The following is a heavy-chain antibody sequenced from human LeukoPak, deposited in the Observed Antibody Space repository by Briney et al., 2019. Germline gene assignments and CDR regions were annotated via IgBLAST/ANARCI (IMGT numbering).Heavy chain of an antibody. J-gene: IGHJ6*03. D-gene: IGHD7-27*01. CDR3: AKSIRQLGNYYYYMDV. Sequence: GGSLRLSCAASGFTFSSYAMNWVRQAPGKGLEWVSAISGNGVTTFYADSVKGRFTISRDNSKNTLYLQMNSLRAEDTAVYFCAKSIRQLGNYYYYMDVWGNGTTVTVSS. V-gene: IGHV3-23*01. CDR2: ISGNGVTT. CDR1: GFTFSSYA.